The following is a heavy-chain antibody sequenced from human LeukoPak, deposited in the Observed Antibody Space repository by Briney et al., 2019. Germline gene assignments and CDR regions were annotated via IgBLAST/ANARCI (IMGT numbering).Heavy chain of an antibody. V-gene: IGHV3-30*03. D-gene: IGHD4-17*01. CDR1: GFTFSSYS. CDR3: ATNDHGASDY. CDR2: ISYDGSNK. Sequence: PGGSLRLSCAASGFTFSSYSMNWVRQAPGKGLEWVAVISYDGSNKYYADSVKGRFTISRDNSKNTLYLQMNSLRAEDTAVYYCATNDHGASDYWGQGTLVTVSS. J-gene: IGHJ4*02.